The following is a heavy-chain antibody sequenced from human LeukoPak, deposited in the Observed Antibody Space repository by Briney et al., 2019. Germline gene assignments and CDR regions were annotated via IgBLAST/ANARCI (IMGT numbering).Heavy chain of an antibody. CDR2: VKKDGSEK. CDR1: GGSISSYY. J-gene: IGHJ4*02. D-gene: IGHD3-10*01. Sequence: ETLSLTCTVSGGSISSYYWSWIRQPPGKGLEWVASVKKDGSEKYYVDSVKGRFTISRDNAKNSLYLQMNSLRVEDTAVYYCARGPPYGSQSDYFDYWGQGTLVTVSS. CDR3: ARGPPYGSQSDYFDY. V-gene: IGHV3-7*01.